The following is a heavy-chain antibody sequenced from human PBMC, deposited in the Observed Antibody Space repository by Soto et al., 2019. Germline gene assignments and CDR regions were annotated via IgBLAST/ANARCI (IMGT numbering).Heavy chain of an antibody. Sequence: QVQLVQSGAEVKKPGASVKISCKASGYTFTSYDINWVRQAAGQGLEWMGWMKPNSGNTGYAQKFQGRVTMTRDTSTNTAYMERSGLRWEAPALYYCGRPGFCLIVVCFLGAFDSGGQEPLFTLS. V-gene: IGHV1-8*01. CDR2: MKPNSGNT. D-gene: IGHD2-8*01. CDR3: GRPGFCLIVVCFLGAFDS. CDR1: GYTFTSYD. J-gene: IGHJ4*02.